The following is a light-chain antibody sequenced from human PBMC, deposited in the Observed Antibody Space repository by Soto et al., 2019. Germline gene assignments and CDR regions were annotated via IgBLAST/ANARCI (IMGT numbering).Light chain of an antibody. J-gene: IGKJ1*01. CDR1: QSINAW. Sequence: IQMTQSPSTLSASVGDRVTLTCRASQSINAWLAWYQQKPGKAPKLLIYDASSLQSGVPSRFSGSGSGTEFTLTISGLQPDDFATYYCQQSYTSWWTFGQGTKVDIK. V-gene: IGKV1-5*01. CDR3: QQSYTSWWT. CDR2: DAS.